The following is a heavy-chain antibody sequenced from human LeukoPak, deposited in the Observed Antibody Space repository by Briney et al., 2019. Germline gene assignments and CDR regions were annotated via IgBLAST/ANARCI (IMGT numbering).Heavy chain of an antibody. Sequence: PGGSLRLSCAASGFTVSSNYMSWVRQAPGKGLEWVSVIYSGGSTYYADSVKGRFTISRDNSKNTLYLQMNSLRAEDTAVYYCARDERYSSSWYYFDCWGQGTLVTVSS. D-gene: IGHD6-13*01. CDR3: ARDERYSSSWYYFDC. V-gene: IGHV3-66*01. CDR2: IYSGGST. CDR1: GFTVSSNY. J-gene: IGHJ4*02.